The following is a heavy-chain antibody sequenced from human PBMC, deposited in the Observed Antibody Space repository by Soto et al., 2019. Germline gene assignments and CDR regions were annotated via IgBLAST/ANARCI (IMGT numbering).Heavy chain of an antibody. CDR1: GYTFTSCG. Sequence: ASVKVSCKASGYTFTSCGISWVRQAPGQGLEWMGWISAYNGNTNYAQKLQGRVTMTTDTSTSTAYMELRSLRSGDTAVYYCARDVEVPRDYYGMDVWGQGTTVTVSS. V-gene: IGHV1-18*04. CDR2: ISAYNGNT. J-gene: IGHJ6*02. CDR3: ARDVEVPRDYYGMDV.